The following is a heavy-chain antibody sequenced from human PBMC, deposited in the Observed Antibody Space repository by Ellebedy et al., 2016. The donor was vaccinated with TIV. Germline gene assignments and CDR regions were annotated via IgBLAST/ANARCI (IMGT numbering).Heavy chain of an antibody. Sequence: GGSLRLXCAASGFTFDDYAMHWVRQAPGKGLEWVSGISWNSGSIGYADSVKGRFTISRDNAKNSLYLQMNSLRAEDTALYYCAKGYSSSWYGAVDYWGQGTLVTVSS. CDR3: AKGYSSSWYGAVDY. V-gene: IGHV3-9*01. J-gene: IGHJ4*02. CDR1: GFTFDDYA. D-gene: IGHD6-13*01. CDR2: ISWNSGSI.